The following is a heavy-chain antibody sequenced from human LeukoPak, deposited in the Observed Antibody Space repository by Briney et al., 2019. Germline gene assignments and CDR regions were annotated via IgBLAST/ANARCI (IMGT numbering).Heavy chain of an antibody. J-gene: IGHJ4*02. CDR3: ARGYSSLLVR. CDR1: GGSFSGYY. Sequence: TETLSLTCAVYGGSFSGYYWSWIRQPPGKGLEWIGEINHSGSTNDNPSLKSRVTISVDTSKNQFSLKLSSVTAADTAVYYCARGYSSLLVRWGQGTLVTVSS. V-gene: IGHV4-34*01. CDR2: INHSGST. D-gene: IGHD6-13*01.